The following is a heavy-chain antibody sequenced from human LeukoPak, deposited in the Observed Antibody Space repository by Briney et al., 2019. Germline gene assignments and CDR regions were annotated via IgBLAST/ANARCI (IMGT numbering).Heavy chain of an antibody. CDR2: IHHSGST. V-gene: IGHV4-4*02. D-gene: IGHD3-10*01. CDR1: GGSITNNNW. J-gene: IGHJ5*02. Sequence: PSGTRSLTCAVSGGSITNNNWWNWVRQPPEKGREWIGEIHHSGSTNYNPSLKSRVTISVDKSKNQFSLKLSSVTAADTAVYYCARDGGYYYGSGSYYNWFDPWGQGTLVTVSS. CDR3: ARDGGYYYGSGSYYNWFDP.